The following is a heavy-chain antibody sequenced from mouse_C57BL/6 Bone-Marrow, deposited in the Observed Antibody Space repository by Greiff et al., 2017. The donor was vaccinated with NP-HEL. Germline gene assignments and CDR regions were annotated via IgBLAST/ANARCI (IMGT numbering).Heavy chain of an antibody. CDR2: FHPYNDDT. CDR3: ARWDYSGSSEYWYFGV. Sequence: QVQLQQSGAELVKPGASVKLSCKASGYTFTTYPIEWMKQNHGKSLEWIGNFHPYNDDTKYNEKFKGKATLTVEQSSSTVYLELSRLTSDDSAVYYCARWDYSGSSEYWYFGVWGTGTTVTVSS. J-gene: IGHJ1*03. V-gene: IGHV1-47*01. D-gene: IGHD1-1*01. CDR1: GYTFTTYP.